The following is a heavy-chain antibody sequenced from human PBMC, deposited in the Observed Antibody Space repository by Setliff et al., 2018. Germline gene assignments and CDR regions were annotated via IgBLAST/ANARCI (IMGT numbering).Heavy chain of an antibody. V-gene: IGHV1-3*01. D-gene: IGHD2-15*01. CDR3: ASAEVVVAP. Sequence: ASVKVSCKASGYTFTDYSIHWVRQAPGQRLEWMGWINAGNGDTQLSQDFQGRLTITTDTSASTAYMELSRLRSDDTAVYYCASAEVVVAPWGQGTLVTVSS. CDR1: GYTFTDYS. J-gene: IGHJ4*02. CDR2: INAGNGDT.